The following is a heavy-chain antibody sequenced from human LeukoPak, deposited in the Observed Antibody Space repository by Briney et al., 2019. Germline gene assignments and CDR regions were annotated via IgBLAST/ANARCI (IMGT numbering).Heavy chain of an antibody. CDR1: GGSISSYY. Sequence: SETLSLTCTVSGGSISSYYWSWIRQPPGKGLEWIGEINHSGSTNYNPSLKSRVTISVDTSKNQFSLKLSSVTAADTAVYYCARQAYGSGTNWFDPWGQGTLVTVSS. CDR2: INHSGST. CDR3: ARQAYGSGTNWFDP. V-gene: IGHV4-34*01. J-gene: IGHJ5*02. D-gene: IGHD3-10*01.